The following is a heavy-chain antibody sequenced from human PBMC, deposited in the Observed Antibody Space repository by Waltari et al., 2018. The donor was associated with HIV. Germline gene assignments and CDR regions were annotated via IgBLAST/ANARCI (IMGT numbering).Heavy chain of an antibody. V-gene: IGHV4-61*02. CDR3: ARALDYYESGSFPWWFFDL. Sequence: QVQLQESGPGLVRPSQTLSLTCTVSGGSITRGSYYWSWLRQPAGKDLEWIGRVYTSGNTDYNPSLRSRVTLSVDTSNNQFSLKLSSLTAADTAVYYCARALDYYESGSFPWWFFDLWGRGTLVTVSS. CDR2: VYTSGNT. J-gene: IGHJ2*01. CDR1: GGSITRGSYY. D-gene: IGHD3-10*01.